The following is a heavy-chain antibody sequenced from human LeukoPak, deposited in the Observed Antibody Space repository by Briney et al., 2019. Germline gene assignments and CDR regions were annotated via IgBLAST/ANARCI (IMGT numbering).Heavy chain of an antibody. V-gene: IGHV4-38-2*02. CDR3: ARKTIFGVVIAPSFDC. D-gene: IGHD3-3*01. Sequence: SETLSPTCTVSGYSISSGYYWGWIRQPPGKGLEGIGSIYHSGSTYYNPSLKSRVTISVDTSKNQFSLKLSSVTAADTAVYYCARKTIFGVVIAPSFDCWGQGTLVTVSS. J-gene: IGHJ4*02. CDR1: GYSISSGYY. CDR2: IYHSGST.